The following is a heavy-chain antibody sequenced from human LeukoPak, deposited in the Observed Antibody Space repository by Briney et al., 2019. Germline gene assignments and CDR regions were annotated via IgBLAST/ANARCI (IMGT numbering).Heavy chain of an antibody. CDR3: ARSLCSSTSCHSYFDY. CDR2: ISYDGSNK. V-gene: IGHV3-30*04. CDR1: GFTFSSYA. D-gene: IGHD2-2*01. Sequence: PGGSLRLSCAASGFTFSSYAMHWVRQAPGKGLEWVAVISYDGSNKYYAGSVKGRFTISRDNSKNTLYLQMNSLRAEDTAVYYCARSLCSSTSCHSYFDYWGQGTLVTVSS. J-gene: IGHJ4*02.